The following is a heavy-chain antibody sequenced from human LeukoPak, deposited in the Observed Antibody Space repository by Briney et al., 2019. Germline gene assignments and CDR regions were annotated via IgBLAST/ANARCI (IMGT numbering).Heavy chain of an antibody. CDR1: GFIWSNYW. CDR2: IKQDGREK. CDR3: ARDKPYHDSEDY. D-gene: IGHD2-2*01. Sequence: TGGSLGLSYSPSGFIWSNYWMSWVRQAPGKGLEWVANIKQDGREKYYVDSVKGRFTISRDNAKNSLSLQMNSLRAEDTAVYYCARDKPYHDSEDYWGRGTLVTVSS. V-gene: IGHV3-7*05. J-gene: IGHJ4*02.